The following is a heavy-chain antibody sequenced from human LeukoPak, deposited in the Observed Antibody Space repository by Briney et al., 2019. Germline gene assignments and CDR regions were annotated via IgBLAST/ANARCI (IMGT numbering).Heavy chain of an antibody. CDR2: ISAYNGNT. CDR1: GYTFTNYY. J-gene: IGHJ6*02. CDR3: ARERINRAPLLDEYYYYGMDV. V-gene: IGHV1-18*04. Sequence: ASVKVSCKASGYTFTNYYMHWVRRAPGQGLEWMGWISAYNGNTNYAQKLQGRVTMTTDTSTSTAYMELRSLRSDDTAVYYCARERINRAPLLDEYYYYGMDVWGQGTTVTVSS. D-gene: IGHD1-14*01.